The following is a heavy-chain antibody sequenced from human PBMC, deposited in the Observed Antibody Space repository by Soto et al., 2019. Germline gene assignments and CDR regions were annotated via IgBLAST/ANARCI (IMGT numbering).Heavy chain of an antibody. J-gene: IGHJ5*02. D-gene: IGHD2-15*01. CDR2: IYYSGST. Sequence: NPSETLSLTCTVSGGSISSYYWSWIRQPPGKGLEWIGYIYYSGSTNYNPSLKSRVTISVDTSKNQFSLKLSSVTAADTAVYYCARGPYCSGGSCYSDWFDPWGQGTLVTVSS. V-gene: IGHV4-59*01. CDR3: ARGPYCSGGSCYSDWFDP. CDR1: GGSISSYY.